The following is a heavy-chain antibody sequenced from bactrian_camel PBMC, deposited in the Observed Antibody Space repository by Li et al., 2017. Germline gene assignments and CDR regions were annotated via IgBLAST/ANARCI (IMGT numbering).Heavy chain of an antibody. CDR2: ILSDDSST. V-gene: IGHV3S40*01. CDR1: LYIYSSYC. CDR3: AADLPRWWLFDRPLSQGDFGY. J-gene: IGHJ6*01. D-gene: IGHD2*01. Sequence: DVQLVESGGGSVQAGGYLRLSCEISLYIYSSYCMGWFRQAPGKEREGIVLILSDDSSTHYADSVKGRFTVSYDSAKHTVYLQMVSLKPEDTAMYYCAADLPRWWLFDRPLSQGDFGYWGQGTQVTVS.